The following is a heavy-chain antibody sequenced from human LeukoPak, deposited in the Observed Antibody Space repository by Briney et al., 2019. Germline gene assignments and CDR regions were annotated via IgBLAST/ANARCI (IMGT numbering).Heavy chain of an antibody. CDR3: ARWDSITHTGVADY. CDR1: GFTFSNYA. V-gene: IGHV3-30-3*01. J-gene: IGHJ4*02. D-gene: IGHD3-22*01. CDR2: ISDDGTNK. Sequence: GGSLRLSCAASGFTFSNYAMHWVRQAPGKGLEWVALISDDGTNKYYGDSVKGRFTISRDNSKNTLYLQMNSLRGDDTAVYSCARWDSITHTGVADYWGQGTLVTVSS.